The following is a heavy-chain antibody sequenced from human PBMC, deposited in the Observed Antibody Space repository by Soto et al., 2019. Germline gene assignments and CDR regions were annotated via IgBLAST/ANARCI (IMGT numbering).Heavy chain of an antibody. CDR3: AKEGREWLVTSYFNY. CDR2: VSHDGRNT. J-gene: IGHJ4*02. V-gene: IGHV3-30*18. CDR1: GFTFSDYA. Sequence: VQLVESGGGVVQPGRSLRLSCAASGFTFSDYAMQWVRQAPGKGLEWVAVVSHDGRNTHYADSVKGRFTISRDSSKNKVLPEMSSLRAEDKAVYYSAKEGREWLVTSYFNYWGQGALVSVSS. D-gene: IGHD3-3*01.